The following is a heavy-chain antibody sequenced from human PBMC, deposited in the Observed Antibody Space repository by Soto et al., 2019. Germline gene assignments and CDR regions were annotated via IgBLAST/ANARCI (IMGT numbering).Heavy chain of an antibody. V-gene: IGHV3-15*07. CDR3: TTQMVIYPIFDY. J-gene: IGHJ4*02. CDR1: GFTFSNAC. D-gene: IGHD3-22*01. Sequence: GGSLRLSCAASGFTFSNACMNWVRQAPGKGLEWVGRIKSKTDGGTTDYAAPVKGRFTISRDDSKNTLYLQMNSLKTEDTAVYYCTTQMVIYPIFDYWGQGTLVTVSS. CDR2: IKSKTDGGTT.